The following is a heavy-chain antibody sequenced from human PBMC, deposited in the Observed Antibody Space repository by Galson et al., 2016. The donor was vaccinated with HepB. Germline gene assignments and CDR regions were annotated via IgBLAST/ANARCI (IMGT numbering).Heavy chain of an antibody. V-gene: IGHV3-23*01. CDR1: GFAFSTYV. J-gene: IGHJ4*02. Sequence: SLRLSCAASGFAFSTYVMSWVRQAPGKGLEWVSAISGSGGSTYYADSVKGRFTISRDNSKNTLYLQMNSLRAEDTAVYYCAKEFYDCVWGNYRPRPVDYWGQGTLVTVSS. D-gene: IGHD3-16*02. CDR3: AKEFYDCVWGNYRPRPVDY. CDR2: ISGSGGST.